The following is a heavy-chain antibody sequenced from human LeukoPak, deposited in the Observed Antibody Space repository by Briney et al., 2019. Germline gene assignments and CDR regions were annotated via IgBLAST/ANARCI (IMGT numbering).Heavy chain of an antibody. J-gene: IGHJ3*02. CDR2: ISAPGGNT. Sequence: DPGGSLRLSCAASGFTFSSYALSWVRQPPGKGLEWVSTISAPGGNTYYADSVTGRLTISRDSFKSTLYLQMNSLRAEDTAVYYCAKGGGYSRNAFDIWGQGTMVTVSS. CDR1: GFTFSSYA. V-gene: IGHV3-23*01. CDR3: AKGGGYSRNAFDI. D-gene: IGHD2-15*01.